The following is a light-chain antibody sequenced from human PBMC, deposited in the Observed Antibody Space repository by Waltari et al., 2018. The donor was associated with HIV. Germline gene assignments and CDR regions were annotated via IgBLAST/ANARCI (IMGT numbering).Light chain of an antibody. CDR1: QGISNS. J-gene: IGKJ1*01. V-gene: IGKV1-8*01. CDR2: DTS. CDR3: QHYQSDPPT. Sequence: IRMTQSPSSFSASVGDRVTITCRASQGISNSLAWYQQKPGKAPKLLIYDTSTLQTGVPSRFSGGGSGTDFSLTISCLQSEDFATYYCQHYQSDPPTFGQGTKVEIK.